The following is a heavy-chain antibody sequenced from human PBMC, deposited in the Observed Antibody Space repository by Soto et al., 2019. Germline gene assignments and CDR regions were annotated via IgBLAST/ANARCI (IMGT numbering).Heavy chain of an antibody. V-gene: IGHV3-74*01. Sequence: TGGSLRLSCAASGLTFNRYWMHWVRHAPGKGLVWVSHINTDGSNTNYADSVEGRFTISRDNAESTLFLQMNSLRDEDTAVYYCAREFCSGGNCYTYYFDPWGQGIPVTVSS. CDR2: INTDGSNT. D-gene: IGHD2-15*01. CDR1: GLTFNRYW. CDR3: AREFCSGGNCYTYYFDP. J-gene: IGHJ5*02.